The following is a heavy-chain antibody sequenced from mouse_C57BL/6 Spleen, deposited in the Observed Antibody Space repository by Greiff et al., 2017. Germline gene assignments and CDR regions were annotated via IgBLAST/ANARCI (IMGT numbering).Heavy chain of an antibody. V-gene: IGHV1-85*01. CDR3: ARDYYGSSPYAMDY. CDR1: GYTFTSCD. Sequence: QVQLQQSGPELVKPGASVKLSCKASGYTFTSCDINWVKQRPGQGLEWIGWIYPRDGSTKYNEKFKGKATLTVDTSSSTAYMELHSLTSEDSAVYFCARDYYGSSPYAMDYWGQGTSVTVSS. CDR2: IYPRDGST. J-gene: IGHJ4*01. D-gene: IGHD1-1*01.